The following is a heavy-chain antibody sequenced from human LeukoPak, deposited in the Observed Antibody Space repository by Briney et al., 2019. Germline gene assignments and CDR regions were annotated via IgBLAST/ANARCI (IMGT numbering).Heavy chain of an antibody. CDR1: GGSISSYY. CDR2: IYYSGST. D-gene: IGHD1-7*01. Sequence: SETLSLTCTVSGGSISSYYWSWIRQPPGKGLEWIGYIYYSGSTNYNPSLKSRVTISVDTSKNQFSLKLSSVTAADTAGYECVREKAGTTAPFDYWGQRCLVTVSS. V-gene: IGHV4-59*01. J-gene: IGHJ4*02. CDR3: VREKAGTTAPFDY.